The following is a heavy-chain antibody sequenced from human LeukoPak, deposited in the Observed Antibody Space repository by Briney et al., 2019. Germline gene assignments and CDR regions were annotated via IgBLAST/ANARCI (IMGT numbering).Heavy chain of an antibody. CDR2: INPNSGGT. J-gene: IGHJ4*02. CDR1: GYTFTGYY. D-gene: IGHD3-3*01. Sequence: ASVKVSCKASGYTFTGYYMHWVRQAPGQGLEWMGWINPNSGGTNYAQKFQGRVTMTRDTSTSTVYMELSSLRSEDTAVYYCARASRFLEWLSPFDYWGQGTLVTVSS. V-gene: IGHV1-2*02. CDR3: ARASRFLEWLSPFDY.